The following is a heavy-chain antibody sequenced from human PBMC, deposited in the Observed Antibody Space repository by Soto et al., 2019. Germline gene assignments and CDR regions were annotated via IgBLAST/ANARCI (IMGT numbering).Heavy chain of an antibody. Sequence: SETLSLTCAVYGGSFSGYYWTWMRQSAGGGLEWIGRIYSSGSTNYNPSLKSRVTISLDTSMNHFSLRLSSVTAADTAVYYCARGQRFSDWFDPWGQGTLVTVSS. J-gene: IGHJ5*02. V-gene: IGHV4-59*10. CDR3: ARGQRFSDWFDP. CDR1: GGSFSGYY. D-gene: IGHD3-3*01. CDR2: IYSSGST.